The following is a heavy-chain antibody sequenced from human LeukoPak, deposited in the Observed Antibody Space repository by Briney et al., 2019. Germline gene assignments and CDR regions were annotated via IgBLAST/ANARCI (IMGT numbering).Heavy chain of an antibody. V-gene: IGHV1-18*01. Sequence: SSVQVSCKTCLYTFTNYVISWVRQAPGQGLEWMGRISADNGNTNYAQRVQGRVTLTTDTSTNTAYMELRSLRSDDTGVYYCAREYSAGWFDPWGQRTLVTVSS. CDR2: ISADNGNT. CDR1: LYTFTNYV. CDR3: AREYSAGWFDP. J-gene: IGHJ5*02. D-gene: IGHD6-13*01.